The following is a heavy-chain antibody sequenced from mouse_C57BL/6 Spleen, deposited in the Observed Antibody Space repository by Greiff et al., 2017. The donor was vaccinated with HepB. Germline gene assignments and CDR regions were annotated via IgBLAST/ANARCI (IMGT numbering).Heavy chain of an antibody. CDR2: ISYDGSN. J-gene: IGHJ1*03. CDR3: ARVPYYGSSPRYFDV. CDR1: GYSITSGYY. Sequence: DVQLQESGPGLVKPSQSLSLTCSVTGYSITSGYYWNWIRQFPGNQLEWMGYISYDGSNNYNPSLKNRISITRDTSKNQFFLKLNSVTTEDTATYYCARVPYYGSSPRYFDVWGTGTTVTVSS. V-gene: IGHV3-6*01. D-gene: IGHD1-1*01.